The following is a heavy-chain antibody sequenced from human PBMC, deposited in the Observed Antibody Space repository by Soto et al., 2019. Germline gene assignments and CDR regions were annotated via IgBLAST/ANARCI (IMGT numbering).Heavy chain of an antibody. CDR3: AKDYRYYGSGSYLDY. CDR1: GFTFSSYA. J-gene: IGHJ4*02. CDR2: ISGSGGST. D-gene: IGHD3-10*01. Sequence: EVRLLESGGGLVQPGGSLRLSCAASGFTFSSYAMSWVRQAPGKGLEWVSAISGSGGSTYYADSVKGRFTISRDNSKNTLYLQMNSLRAEDTAVYYCAKDYRYYGSGSYLDYWGQGTLVTVSS. V-gene: IGHV3-23*01.